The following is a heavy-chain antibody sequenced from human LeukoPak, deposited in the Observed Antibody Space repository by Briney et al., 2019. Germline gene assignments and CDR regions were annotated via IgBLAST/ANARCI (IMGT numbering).Heavy chain of an antibody. CDR3: ARGILADDIMTGP. J-gene: IGHJ5*02. CDR1: GYTFSSYG. D-gene: IGHD3-9*01. Sequence: ASVKVSCKTSGYTFSSYGITWVRQAPGQGLERMGWVSAYNGDTKYAQKLQDRVTMAKDTSTATAYMVLTSLRYDDTAVYYCARGILADDIMTGPWGQGTRVIVSS. V-gene: IGHV1-18*01. CDR2: VSAYNGDT.